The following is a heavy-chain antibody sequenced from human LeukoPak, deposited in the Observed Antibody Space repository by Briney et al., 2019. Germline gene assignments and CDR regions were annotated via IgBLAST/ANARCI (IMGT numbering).Heavy chain of an antibody. V-gene: IGHV3-23*01. Sequence: GGSLRLSCAASGFTFSSYAMSWVRQAPGKGLEWVSTISGNGRSTYYGDSVKGRFTISRDNAKNTLYLQMNSLRAEDTAVYYCARGYYDSSGYYLIDYWGQGTLVTVSS. CDR1: GFTFSSYA. J-gene: IGHJ4*02. CDR3: ARGYYDSSGYYLIDY. D-gene: IGHD3-22*01. CDR2: ISGNGRST.